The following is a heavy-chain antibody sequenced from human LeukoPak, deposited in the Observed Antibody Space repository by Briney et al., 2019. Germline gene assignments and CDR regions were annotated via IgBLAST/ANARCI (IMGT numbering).Heavy chain of an antibody. Sequence: GGSLRLSCAASGFTFSSHAMGWVRQAPGKGLEWVSSINERGDDTYYADSVKGRLTISRDNSKNTLFLQMNSLRAEDTAVYYCVRGLVGIIHYAMDVWGQGTTVTVSS. CDR3: VRGLVGIIHYAMDV. CDR2: INERGDDT. V-gene: IGHV3-23*01. D-gene: IGHD6-6*01. J-gene: IGHJ6*02. CDR1: GFTFSSHA.